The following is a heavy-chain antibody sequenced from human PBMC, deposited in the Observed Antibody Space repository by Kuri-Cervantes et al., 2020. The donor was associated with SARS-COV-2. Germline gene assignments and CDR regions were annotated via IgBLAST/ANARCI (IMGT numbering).Heavy chain of an antibody. CDR2: IIPIFGTA. J-gene: IGHJ3*02. Sequence: SVKVSCKASGGTFSSYTISWVRQAPGQGLEWMGGIIPIFGTANYAQKFQGGVTITADKSTSTAYMELSSLRSEDTAVYYCARDGGLIADAFDIWGQGTMVTVSS. D-gene: IGHD3-16*01. V-gene: IGHV1-69*06. CDR1: GGTFSSYT. CDR3: ARDGGLIADAFDI.